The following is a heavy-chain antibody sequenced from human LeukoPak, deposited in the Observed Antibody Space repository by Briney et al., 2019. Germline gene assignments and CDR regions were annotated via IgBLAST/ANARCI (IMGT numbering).Heavy chain of an antibody. CDR1: GGSISSYY. CDR3: ARGRVYSSGWKHHDFDY. V-gene: IGHV4-4*07. CDR2: IYTSGST. J-gene: IGHJ4*02. Sequence: MSSETLSLTCTVSGGSISSYYWSWIRQPAGKGLEWIWRIYTSGSTNYNPSLKSRVTMSVDTSKNQFSLKLSSVTAADTAVYYCARGRVYSSGWKHHDFDYWGQGTLVTVSS. D-gene: IGHD6-19*01.